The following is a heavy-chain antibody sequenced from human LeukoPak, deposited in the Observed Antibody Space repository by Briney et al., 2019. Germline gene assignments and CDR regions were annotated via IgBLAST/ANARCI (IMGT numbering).Heavy chain of an antibody. Sequence: ASVKVSCKASGYTFTGYYMHWVRQAPGQGPEWMGWINPNSGGTNYAQKFQGRVTMTRDTSVSTAYVELGRLRSDDTAVYYCARDLGYYDSSGYNYWGQGTLVTVSS. CDR1: GYTFTGYY. J-gene: IGHJ4*02. CDR2: INPNSGGT. D-gene: IGHD3-22*01. CDR3: ARDLGYYDSSGYNY. V-gene: IGHV1-2*02.